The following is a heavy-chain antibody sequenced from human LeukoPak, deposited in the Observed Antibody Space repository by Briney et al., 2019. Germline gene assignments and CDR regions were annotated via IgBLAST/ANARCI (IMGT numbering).Heavy chain of an antibody. J-gene: IGHJ4*02. CDR2: INPNSGGT. V-gene: IGHV1-2*02. Sequence: GASVKVSCKASGYTFTDYYMHWVRQAPGQGLEWMGWINPNSGGTNYAQKFQGRVTMTRDTSISTAYMELSRLRSADTAVYYCSYEYSYDSSSQAVEPNFDYWGQGTLVTVSS. CDR1: GYTFTDYY. CDR3: SYEYSYDSSSQAVEPNFDY. D-gene: IGHD3-22*01.